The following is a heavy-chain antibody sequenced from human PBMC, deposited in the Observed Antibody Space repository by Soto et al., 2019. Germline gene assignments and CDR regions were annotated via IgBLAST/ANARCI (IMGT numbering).Heavy chain of an antibody. J-gene: IGHJ6*02. CDR3: ARELNDPRGYDGMDV. Sequence: QVQLVESGGGVVQPGRSLRLSCAASGFTFSSYGMHWVRQAPGKGLEWVAVIWYDGSNKYYADSVKGRFTISRDNSKNTLYLQMNSLRAEDTAVYYCARELNDPRGYDGMDVWGQGTTVTVSS. CDR2: IWYDGSNK. V-gene: IGHV3-33*01. CDR1: GFTFSSYG. D-gene: IGHD1-1*01.